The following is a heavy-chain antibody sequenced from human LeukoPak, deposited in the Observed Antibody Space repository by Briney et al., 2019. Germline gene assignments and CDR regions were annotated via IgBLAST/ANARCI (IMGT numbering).Heavy chain of an antibody. CDR1: GFTFSNYW. V-gene: IGHV3-7*01. CDR3: AKDESGPAY. CDR2: IKEDGSEK. J-gene: IGHJ4*02. D-gene: IGHD1-26*01. Sequence: GGSLRLSCAASGFTFSNYWMTWVRQAPGKGLEWVANIKEDGSEKYYVDSVKGRFTISRDNAKNSLYLQMNSLRAEDTALYYCAKDESGPAYWGQGTLVTVSS.